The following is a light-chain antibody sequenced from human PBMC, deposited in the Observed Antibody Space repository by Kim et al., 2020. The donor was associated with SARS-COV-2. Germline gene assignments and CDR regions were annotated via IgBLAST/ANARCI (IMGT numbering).Light chain of an antibody. V-gene: IGKV3-20*01. CDR1: QSVSATY. J-gene: IGKJ2*01. Sequence: EIVLTQSPGTLSLSPGERATLSCRASQSVSATYLAWYQQKPGQAPRLLIYGVSIRAAGIPDRFSGSGSGTDFTLTISRLEPEDFAMYYCQQYGSTPRTFGQGTKLEI. CDR3: QQYGSTPRT. CDR2: GVS.